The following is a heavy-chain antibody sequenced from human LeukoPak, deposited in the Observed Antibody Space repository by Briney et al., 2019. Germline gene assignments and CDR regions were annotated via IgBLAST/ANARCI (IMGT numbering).Heavy chain of an antibody. CDR3: ASRHSSSWYPIDY. D-gene: IGHD6-13*01. J-gene: IGHJ4*02. CDR2: ISSSGSTI. V-gene: IGHV3-48*03. Sequence: GGSLRLSCAASGFTFSSYEMNWVRQAPGKGLEWVSYISSSGSTIYYADSVKGRFTISRDNAKNSLYLQMNSLRAEDTAVYYCASRHSSSWYPIDYWGQGTLVTVSS. CDR1: GFTFSSYE.